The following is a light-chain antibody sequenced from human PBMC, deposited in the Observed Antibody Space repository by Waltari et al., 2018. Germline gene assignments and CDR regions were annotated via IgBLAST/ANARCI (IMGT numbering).Light chain of an antibody. CDR3: SSYTISATVV. CDR1: SCDVGAYDY. Sequence: QSALTQPASVSGSPGQSIAISCTGTSCDVGAYDYVSWYQQHPGKAPKLMIFEVSNRPSGVSNRFSGSKSGNTASLTISGLQAEDEADYFCSSYTISATVVFGGGTKLTVL. V-gene: IGLV2-14*01. CDR2: EVS. J-gene: IGLJ2*01.